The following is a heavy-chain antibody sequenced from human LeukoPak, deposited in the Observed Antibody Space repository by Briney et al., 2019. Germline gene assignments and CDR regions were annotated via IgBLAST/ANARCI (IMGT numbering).Heavy chain of an antibody. CDR1: GFTFSNYV. CDR3: AKVVITALYRYHYMDV. D-gene: IGHD1-14*01. Sequence: GGSLRLSCAGSGFTFSNYVMSWVRQAPAKGLDWVSGISSSGGTANYVDSGKGRFTISRDDSKKTLYLQMNSLRAEDTAVYYCAKVVITALYRYHYMDVWGKGTTVTVSS. CDR2: ISSSGGTA. V-gene: IGHV3-23*01. J-gene: IGHJ6*03.